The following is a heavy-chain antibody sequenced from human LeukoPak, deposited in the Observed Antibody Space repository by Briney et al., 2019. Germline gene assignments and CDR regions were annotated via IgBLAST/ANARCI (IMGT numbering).Heavy chain of an antibody. CDR2: ISGSGGST. Sequence: GGSLRLSCAASGFTFSSYAMSWVRQAPGKGLEWVSAISGSGGSTYYADSVEGRFTISRDNSKNTLYLQMGSLRAEDTAVYYCAKEWLVAPDAFDIWGQGTMVTVSS. D-gene: IGHD6-19*01. J-gene: IGHJ3*02. CDR1: GFTFSSYA. CDR3: AKEWLVAPDAFDI. V-gene: IGHV3-23*01.